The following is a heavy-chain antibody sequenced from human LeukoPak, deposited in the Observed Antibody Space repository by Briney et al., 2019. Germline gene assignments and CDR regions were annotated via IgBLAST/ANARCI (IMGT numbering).Heavy chain of an antibody. CDR1: GYTFTSYG. Sequence: ASVKVSCKASGYTFTSYGICWVRQAPGQGLEWMGWISAYNGNTNYAQKLQGRVTMNTDTSTSTAYMELRSLRSDDTAVYYCARAPRYYYGSGRNPNAFDIWGQGTMVTVSS. V-gene: IGHV1-18*01. CDR3: ARAPRYYYGSGRNPNAFDI. D-gene: IGHD3-10*01. CDR2: ISAYNGNT. J-gene: IGHJ3*02.